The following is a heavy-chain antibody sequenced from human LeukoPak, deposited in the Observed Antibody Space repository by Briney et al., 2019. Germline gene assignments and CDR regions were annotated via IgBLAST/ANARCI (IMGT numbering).Heavy chain of an antibody. Sequence: SETLSLTCSVSAYSISSAYYWGWIRQPPGKGLEWIGTMYHSGSTNYNPSLKSRVTISVDTSKNQFSLKLSSVTAADTAVNYCARVWENNPYFDYWGQGTLVTVSS. CDR1: AYSISSAYY. D-gene: IGHD1-26*01. CDR2: MYHSGST. CDR3: ARVWENNPYFDY. J-gene: IGHJ4*02. V-gene: IGHV4-38-2*02.